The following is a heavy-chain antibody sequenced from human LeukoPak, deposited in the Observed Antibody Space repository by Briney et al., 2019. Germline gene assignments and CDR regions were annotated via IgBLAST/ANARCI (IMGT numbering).Heavy chain of an antibody. CDR1: GFTFDDYG. CDR2: IRYDGSNK. V-gene: IGHV3-30*02. J-gene: IGHJ5*02. D-gene: IGHD6-13*01. CDR3: AKKFGDGIVAAGLRFDP. Sequence: GGSLRLSCAASGFTFDDYGMHWVRQAPGKGLEWVAFIRYDGSNKYYADSVKGRFTISRDNSKNTLYLQMNSLRAEDTAVYYCAKKFGDGIVAAGLRFDPWGQGTLVTVSS.